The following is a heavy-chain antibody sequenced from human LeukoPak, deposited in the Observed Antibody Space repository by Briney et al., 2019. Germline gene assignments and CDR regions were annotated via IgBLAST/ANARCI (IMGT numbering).Heavy chain of an antibody. D-gene: IGHD6-19*01. CDR2: IDTSGNT. CDR1: GGSISSYY. J-gene: IGHJ2*01. V-gene: IGHV4-4*07. CDR3: ARVSGSWYQDWYFDL. Sequence: SETLSLTCTVSGGSISSYYWSWIRQPAGKGLEWIGRIDTSGNTNYKPSLKSRVTMSVDTSKNQFSLKLNSVTAADTAVYYCARVSGSWYQDWYFDLWGRGTLVTVSS.